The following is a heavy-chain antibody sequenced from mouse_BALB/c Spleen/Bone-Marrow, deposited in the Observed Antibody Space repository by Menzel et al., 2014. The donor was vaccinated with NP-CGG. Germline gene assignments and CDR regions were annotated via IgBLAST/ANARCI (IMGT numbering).Heavy chain of an antibody. CDR1: GYEFXDSW. J-gene: IGHJ4*01. V-gene: IGHV1-82*01. CDR2: IYPGDGDS. D-gene: IGHD1-1*01. Sequence: QVQLQQSGPELVRPGASVKISCKASGYEFXDSWMNWVKQRPGQGLEWIGRIYPGDGDSIYKGKFKGKATLTSDKFSSTAYMQPHSPTSVDSAVYFCARSLSVVTPMDYWGQGTSVTVSS. CDR3: ARSLSVVTPMDY.